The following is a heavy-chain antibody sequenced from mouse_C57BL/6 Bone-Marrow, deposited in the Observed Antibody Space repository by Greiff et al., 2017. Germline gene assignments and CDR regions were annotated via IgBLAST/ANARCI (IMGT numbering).Heavy chain of an antibody. CDR3: ARDYGSRYWYFDV. CDR1: GYTFTSYD. V-gene: IGHV1-85*01. J-gene: IGHJ1*03. D-gene: IGHD1-1*01. Sequence: QVQLQQSGPELVKPGASVKLSCKASGYTFTSYDINWVKQRPGQGLEWIGWIYPRDGSTKYNEKFKGKATLTVDTSSSTAYMELHSLTSEDSAVYFWARDYGSRYWYFDVWGTGTTVTVSS. CDR2: IYPRDGST.